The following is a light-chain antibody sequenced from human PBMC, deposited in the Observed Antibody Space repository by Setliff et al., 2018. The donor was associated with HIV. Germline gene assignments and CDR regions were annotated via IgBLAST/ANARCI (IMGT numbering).Light chain of an antibody. J-gene: IGLJ1*01. V-gene: IGLV2-14*03. CDR2: DVS. CDR1: SSDVGGYNY. CDR3: SSYASRTPLYV. Sequence: QSVLTQPASVSGSPGQSITISCTGTSSDVGGYNYVSWYQQHPGKAPKLMIYDVSNRPSGVSNRFSGSKSGNTASLTISGLQAEDEADYYCSSYASRTPLYVFGTGTKGTVL.